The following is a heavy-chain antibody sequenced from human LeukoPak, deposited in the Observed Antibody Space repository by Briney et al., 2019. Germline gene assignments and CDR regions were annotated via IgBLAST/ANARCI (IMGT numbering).Heavy chain of an antibody. Sequence: GGSLRLSCAASGFTVSSNYMSWVRQAPGKGLEWVSVIYSGGSTYYADSVKGRFTISRDNSKNMLYLQMNSLRAEDTAVYYCARPDAKGSSWPFDYWGQGTLVTVSS. CDR3: ARPDAKGSSWPFDY. J-gene: IGHJ4*02. CDR1: GFTVSSNY. V-gene: IGHV3-53*01. CDR2: IYSGGST. D-gene: IGHD6-13*01.